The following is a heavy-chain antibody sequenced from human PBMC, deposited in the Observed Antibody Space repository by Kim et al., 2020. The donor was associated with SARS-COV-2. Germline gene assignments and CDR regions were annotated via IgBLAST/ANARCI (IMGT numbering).Heavy chain of an antibody. J-gene: IGHJ3*02. CDR3: ARVLSGYYDFWSGLGAFDI. CDR1: GFTFSDYY. D-gene: IGHD3-3*01. V-gene: IGHV3-11*01. CDR2: ISSSGITI. Sequence: GGSLRLSCAASGFTFSDYYMSWIRQAPGKGLEWVSYISSSGITIYYADSVMGRFTISRDNAKNSLYLQMNSLRAEDTAVYYCARVLSGYYDFWSGLGAFDIWGQGTMVTVSS.